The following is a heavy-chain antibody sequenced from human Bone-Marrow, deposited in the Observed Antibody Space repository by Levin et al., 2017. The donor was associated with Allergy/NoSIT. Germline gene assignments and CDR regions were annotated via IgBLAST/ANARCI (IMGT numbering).Heavy chain of an antibody. D-gene: IGHD3-10*01. CDR1: GGSINSYY. Sequence: PSETLSLTCTVSGGSINSYYWSWIRQPPGKGLEWIGYMSNIGRTNYSPSLKSRVTISVDTSKNQFSLRLSSVTATDTAVYYCARHEWGAGFGELSAFDSWGQGTLVTVSS. J-gene: IGHJ4*02. CDR3: ARHEWGAGFGELSAFDS. V-gene: IGHV4-59*08. CDR2: MSNIGRT.